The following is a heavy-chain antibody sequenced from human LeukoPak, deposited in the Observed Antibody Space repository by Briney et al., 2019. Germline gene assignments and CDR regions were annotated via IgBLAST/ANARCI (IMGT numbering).Heavy chain of an antibody. CDR1: GYTFTSYD. D-gene: IGHD3-10*01. V-gene: IGHV1-8*01. Sequence: ASVKVSCKASGYTFTSYDINWVRQATGQGLEWMGWMNPNSGNTGYAQKFQGRVAMTRNTSISTAYMELSSLRSEDTAVYYCARHKDRIYGSGIDWFDPWGQGILVTVSS. J-gene: IGHJ5*02. CDR3: ARHKDRIYGSGIDWFDP. CDR2: MNPNSGNT.